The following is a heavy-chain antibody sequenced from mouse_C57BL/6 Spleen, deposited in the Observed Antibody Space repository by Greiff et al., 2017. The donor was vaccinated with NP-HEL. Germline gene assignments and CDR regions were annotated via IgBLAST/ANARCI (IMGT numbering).Heavy chain of an antibody. J-gene: IGHJ1*03. V-gene: IGHV1-52*01. Sequence: QVQLQQSGAELVRPGSSVKLSCKASGYTFTSYWMHWVKQRPIQGLEWIGNIDPSDSETHYNQKFKDKATLTVDKSSSTAYMQLSSLTSEDSAVYYCARAERGVYFDVWGTGTTVTVSS. CDR2: IDPSDSET. CDR3: ARAERGVYFDV. CDR1: GYTFTSYW.